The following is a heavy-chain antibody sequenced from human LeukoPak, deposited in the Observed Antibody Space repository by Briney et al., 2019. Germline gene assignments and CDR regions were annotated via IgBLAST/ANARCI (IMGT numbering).Heavy chain of an antibody. J-gene: IGHJ3*02. Sequence: SETLSLTCAVYGGSFSGYYWSWIRQPPGKGLEWIGEINHSGSTNYNPSLKSRVTISVDTSKNQFSLKLSSVTAADTAVYYCARGDGYNYDAFDIWGQGTMVTVSS. CDR2: INHSGST. D-gene: IGHD5-24*01. V-gene: IGHV4-34*01. CDR1: GGSFSGYY. CDR3: ARGDGYNYDAFDI.